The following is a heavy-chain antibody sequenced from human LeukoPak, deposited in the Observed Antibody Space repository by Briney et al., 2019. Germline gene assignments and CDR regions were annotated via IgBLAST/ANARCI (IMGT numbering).Heavy chain of an antibody. Sequence: SETLSLTCAVYGGSFSGYYWSWIRQPPGKGLEWIGSIYYSGSTYYNPSLKSRVTMSVDTSKNQFSLKLRSVTATDTAVYHCATSPGADYGGDHWFDPWGQGTLVTVSS. D-gene: IGHD4-23*01. CDR3: ATSPGADYGGDHWFDP. V-gene: IGHV4-34*01. CDR2: IYYSGST. CDR1: GGSFSGYY. J-gene: IGHJ5*02.